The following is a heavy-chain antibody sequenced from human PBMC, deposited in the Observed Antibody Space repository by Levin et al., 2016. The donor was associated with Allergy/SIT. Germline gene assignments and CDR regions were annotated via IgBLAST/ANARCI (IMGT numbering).Heavy chain of an antibody. J-gene: IGHJ6*02. Sequence: WIRQPPGKGLEWVSGISGGGDSTYYGDSVKGRFTISRDNSKNTLFLQMNSLRADDTAVYYCATSMAAAGWGFYYYGMDVWGQGTTVTVSS. D-gene: IGHD6-13*01. CDR2: ISGGGDST. CDR3: ATSMAAAGWGFYYYGMDV. V-gene: IGHV3-23*01.